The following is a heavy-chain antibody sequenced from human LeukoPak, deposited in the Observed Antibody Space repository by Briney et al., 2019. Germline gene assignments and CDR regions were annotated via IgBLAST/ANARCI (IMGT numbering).Heavy chain of an antibody. J-gene: IGHJ6*03. V-gene: IGHV4-39*07. CDR3: ARRFGEGYYYYMDV. CDR1: AGSISSSSYH. Sequence: SETLSLTCTVSAGSISSSSYHWGWIRQHPGKGLEWIGSIYYSGSTYYNPSLKSRVTISVDTSKNQFSLKLSSVTAADTAVYYCARRFGEGYYYYMDVWGKGTTVTISS. CDR2: IYYSGST. D-gene: IGHD3-10*01.